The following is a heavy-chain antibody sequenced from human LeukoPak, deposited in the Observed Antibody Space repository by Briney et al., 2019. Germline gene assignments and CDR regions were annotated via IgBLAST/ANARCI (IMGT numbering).Heavy chain of an antibody. J-gene: IGHJ4*02. V-gene: IGHV3-30*18. Sequence: PGGSLRLSCAASGITFSSYGMHWVRQAPGKGLEWVAIISYDGSYKYYADSVKGRFTISRDNSKNTLSLQMNSLRAEDTAVYYCAKDDRGYYFDYWGQGTLVTVSS. CDR1: GITFSSYG. CDR2: ISYDGSYK. CDR3: AKDDRGYYFDY. D-gene: IGHD3-16*01.